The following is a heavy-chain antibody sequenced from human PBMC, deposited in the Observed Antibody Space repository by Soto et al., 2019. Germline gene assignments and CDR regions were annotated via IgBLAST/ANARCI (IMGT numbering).Heavy chain of an antibody. V-gene: IGHV2-5*01. CDR2: IYWNDDK. CDR1: GFSLSTSGVG. D-gene: IGHD4-17*01. CDR3: AHRRDYGDYEPFDY. J-gene: IGHJ4*02. Sequence: SGPTLVNPXQTLTLTCTFSGFSLSTSGVGVGWIRQPPGKALEWLALIYWNDDKRYSPSLKSRLTITKDTSKNQVVLTMTNMDPVDTATYYCAHRRDYGDYEPFDYWGQGTLVTVSS.